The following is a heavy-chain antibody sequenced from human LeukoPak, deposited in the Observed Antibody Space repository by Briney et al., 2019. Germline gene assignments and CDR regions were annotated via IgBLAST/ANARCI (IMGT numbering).Heavy chain of an antibody. D-gene: IGHD1-26*01. CDR1: RFTFSSYG. CDR2: ISYDGSNK. CDR3: APNSGSP. V-gene: IGHV3-30*03. J-gene: IGHJ5*02. Sequence: PGGSLRLSCAASRFTFSSYGMHWVRQAPGKGLEWVAVISYDGSNKYYADSVKGRFTISRDNSKNTLYLQMNSLRAEDTAVYYCAPNSGSPWGQGTLVTVSS.